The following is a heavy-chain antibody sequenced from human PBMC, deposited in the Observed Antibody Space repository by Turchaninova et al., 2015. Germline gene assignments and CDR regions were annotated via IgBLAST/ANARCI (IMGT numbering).Heavy chain of an antibody. J-gene: IGHJ4*02. CDR2: DYYSGST. D-gene: IGHD3-10*01. Sequence: QVQLQESGPGLVKPSETLSLTCTVSGGSMSDYYWGWVRPPPGKGLECIGYDYYSGSTNHNPSLKSRVTISLDSSKNQCSLRLNSLTAADTAVYYCARDHAGSLDYWGQGTLVTVSS. CDR1: GGSMSDYY. V-gene: IGHV4-59*01. CDR3: ARDHAGSLDY.